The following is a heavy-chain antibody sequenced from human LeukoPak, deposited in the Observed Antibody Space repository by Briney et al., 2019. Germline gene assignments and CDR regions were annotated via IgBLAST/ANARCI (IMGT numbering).Heavy chain of an antibody. CDR3: ARDHRMTTVTTLHY. D-gene: IGHD4-17*01. CDR1: GGTFSSYA. Sequence: SVEVSCKASGGTFSSYAISWVRQAPGQGLEWMGRIIPIFGTANYAQKFQGRVTITTDESTSTAYMELSSLRSEDTAVYYCARDHRMTTVTTLHYWGQGTLVTVSS. V-gene: IGHV1-69*05. J-gene: IGHJ4*02. CDR2: IIPIFGTA.